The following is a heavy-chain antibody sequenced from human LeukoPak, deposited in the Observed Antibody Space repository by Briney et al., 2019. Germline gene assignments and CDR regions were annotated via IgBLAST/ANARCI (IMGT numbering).Heavy chain of an antibody. Sequence: SETLSLTCTVSGGSINGYYWSWIRQPPGKGLEWIGYIYYSGSTNYNPSLKSRVTISVDTSKNHFSLKLSSVTAADTAVYYCARVTSFTKGFDYWGQGTLVTVSS. J-gene: IGHJ4*02. CDR3: ARVTSFTKGFDY. CDR2: IYYSGST. D-gene: IGHD1-1*01. V-gene: IGHV4-59*01. CDR1: GGSINGYY.